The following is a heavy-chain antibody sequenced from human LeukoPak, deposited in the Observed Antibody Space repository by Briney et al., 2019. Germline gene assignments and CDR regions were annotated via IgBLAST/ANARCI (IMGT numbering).Heavy chain of an antibody. J-gene: IGHJ4*02. D-gene: IGHD3-22*01. CDR2: INHSGST. CDR3: ARRQKSYYYDSSGYYTPTSYFDY. Sequence: TSETLSLTCAVYGGSFRVYYWSWIRQPPGKGLEWIGEINHSGSTNYNPSLKSRVTISVDTSKNQFSLKLRSVTAADTAVYYCARRQKSYYYDSSGYYTPTSYFDYWGQGTLVTVSS. CDR1: GGSFRVYY. V-gene: IGHV4-34*01.